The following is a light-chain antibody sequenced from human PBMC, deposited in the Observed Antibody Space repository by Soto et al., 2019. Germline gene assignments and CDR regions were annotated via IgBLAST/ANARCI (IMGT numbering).Light chain of an antibody. V-gene: IGKV3-15*01. CDR3: QQYNNWTLT. Sequence: EIVMTQSPATLSVSPGERATLSCRASQSVSGNLAWYQHKPGQPPRLLIYGASTRTTGIPARFSGSGSGTEFTLTISSLQSEDFAVYYCQQYNNWTLTFGGGTKVEIK. CDR1: QSVSGN. CDR2: GAS. J-gene: IGKJ4*01.